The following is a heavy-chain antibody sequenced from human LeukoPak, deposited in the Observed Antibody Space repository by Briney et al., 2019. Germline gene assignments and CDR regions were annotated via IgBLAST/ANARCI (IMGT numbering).Heavy chain of an antibody. D-gene: IGHD2-8*02. CDR2: IWSDGNNR. CDR1: GFTFRNYG. Sequence: GGSLRLSCAASGFTFRNYGVHWVRQATGKGLEWVSFIWSDGNNRFYADSVKGRFTISRDNSKNMLYLQMDTLRAEDTALYYCAKDPGASVSGFHMDVWGKGTTVIVSS. J-gene: IGHJ6*03. CDR3: AKDPGASVSGFHMDV. V-gene: IGHV3-30*02.